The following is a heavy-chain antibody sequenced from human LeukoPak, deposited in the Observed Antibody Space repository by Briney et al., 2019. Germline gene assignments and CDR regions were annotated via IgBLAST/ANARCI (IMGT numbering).Heavy chain of an antibody. D-gene: IGHD5-18*01. V-gene: IGHV4-39*07. CDR3: AREGYSYGYDY. Sequence: SETLSLTCTVSGGSISSSSYYWGWIRQPPGKGLEWIGSIYYSGSTYYNPSLKSRVTISVDTSKNQFSLKLSSVTAADTAVYYCAREGYSYGYDYWGQGTLVTVSS. CDR2: IYYSGST. CDR1: GGSISSSSYY. J-gene: IGHJ4*02.